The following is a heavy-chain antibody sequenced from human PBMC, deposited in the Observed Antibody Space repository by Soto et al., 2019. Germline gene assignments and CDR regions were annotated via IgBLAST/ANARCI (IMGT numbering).Heavy chain of an antibody. D-gene: IGHD3-16*01. J-gene: IGHJ5*02. CDR2: IYFSGRT. CDR1: GDSVSSGDYY. V-gene: IGHV4-61*08. Sequence: SQTLSLTCTVSGDSVSSGDYYWTWIRQPPGKGLEWVGHIYFSGRTNYIPSLESRVTISLDTSKNQFSLKLTSVTAADTAVYYCARVPIDTYMIYWSDPWGQGTLVTVSS. CDR3: ARVPIDTYMIYWSDP.